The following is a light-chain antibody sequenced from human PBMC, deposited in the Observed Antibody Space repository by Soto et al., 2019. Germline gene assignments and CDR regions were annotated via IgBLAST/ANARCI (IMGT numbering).Light chain of an antibody. CDR1: STDVGAFNY. J-gene: IGLJ2*01. V-gene: IGLV2-11*01. CDR3: SSYTTSTTPGVL. Sequence: QSALTQPRSVSGSPGQSVTISCTGTSTDVGAFNYVSWYQQYAGTAPKLMIYDVSKRPSGVPHRFSGSKSGNTASLTISGLQAEDEADYYCSSYTTSTTPGVLFGGGTKVTVL. CDR2: DVS.